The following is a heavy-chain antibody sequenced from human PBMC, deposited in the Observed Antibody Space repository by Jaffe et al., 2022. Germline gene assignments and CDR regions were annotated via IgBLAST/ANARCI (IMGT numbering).Heavy chain of an antibody. V-gene: IGHV4-38-2*01. CDR2: IYHSGYT. J-gene: IGHJ5*02. Sequence: QVQLQESGPGLVKPSETLSLTCAVSGYSISSGYYWGWIRQPPGKGLEWVGSIYHSGYTYYNPSLKSRVTISVDTSKNQFSLRLSSVTAADTAVYHCAKSVGRGENNWFDPWGQGTLVTVSS. D-gene: IGHD3-10*01. CDR1: GYSISSGYY. CDR3: AKSVGRGENNWFDP.